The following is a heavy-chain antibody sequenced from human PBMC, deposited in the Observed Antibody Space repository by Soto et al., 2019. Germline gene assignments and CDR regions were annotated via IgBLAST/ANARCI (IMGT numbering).Heavy chain of an antibody. Sequence: LRLSCVGSGFTFSSYEMNWVRQAPGKGLEWVSNIRSSGRSINYADSVKGRFTISRDNAKNSLYLQMNSLRSEDTAVYYCTRVRDSNDYWGQGTLVTVSS. CDR1: GFTFSSYE. D-gene: IGHD3-22*01. J-gene: IGHJ4*02. V-gene: IGHV3-48*03. CDR3: TRVRDSNDY. CDR2: IRSSGRSI.